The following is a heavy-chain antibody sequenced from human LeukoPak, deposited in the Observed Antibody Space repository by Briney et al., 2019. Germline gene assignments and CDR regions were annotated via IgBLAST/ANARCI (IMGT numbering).Heavy chain of an antibody. V-gene: IGHV3-48*04. CDR1: GFTFSTYT. Sequence: GGSLRLSCAASGFTFSTYTMNWVRQAPGKGLEWVSYISSSGSTIYYADTVKGRFTTSRDNAKNSLYLQMNSLRAEDTAVYYCAREKIVQDFWGQGTLVTVSS. D-gene: IGHD2-8*01. CDR2: ISSSGSTI. CDR3: AREKIVQDF. J-gene: IGHJ4*02.